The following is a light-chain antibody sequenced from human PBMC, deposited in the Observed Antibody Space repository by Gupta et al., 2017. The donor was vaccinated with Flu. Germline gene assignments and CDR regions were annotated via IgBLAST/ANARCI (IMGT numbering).Light chain of an antibody. J-gene: IGLJ3*02. V-gene: IGLV2-11*01. CDR2: EVT. Sequence: SVTISCTVTSSDVGRYNLVSWYQHHSHTSPKLMIYEVTKRPAGVPYRFSASKSGNTAFLTISGLQSDDDAYYFCSSCAGTTSWVFGGGTTLTVL. CDR3: SSCAGTTSWV. CDR1: SSDVGRYNL.